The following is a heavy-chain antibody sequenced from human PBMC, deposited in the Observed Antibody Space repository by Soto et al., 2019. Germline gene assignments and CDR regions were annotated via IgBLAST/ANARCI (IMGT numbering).Heavy chain of an antibody. V-gene: IGHV3-11*01. D-gene: IGHD2-15*01. CDR1: GFTFSDHF. Sequence: QVQLVESGGGLVKPGGSLRLSCAASGFTFSDHFMSWIRQAPGQGLEWVSYVSRSGSSIYYADSVKGRFTISRDNAKNSLYLQMNSLRAEDTAVYYCARVPKGVVVAAKDYWGQGSLVTVSS. CDR2: VSRSGSSI. J-gene: IGHJ4*02. CDR3: ARVPKGVVVAAKDY.